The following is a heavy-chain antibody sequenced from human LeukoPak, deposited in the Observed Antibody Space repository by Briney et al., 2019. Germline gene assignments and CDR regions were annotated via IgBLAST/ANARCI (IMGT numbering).Heavy chain of an antibody. CDR1: GFSFGSYW. J-gene: IGHJ6*02. Sequence: PGGSLRLSCAASGFSFGSYWMSWVRQAPGKGLEWVANIKQDGSEKYYVDSVKGRFTISRDNAKNSLYLQMNSLRAEDTAVYYCARAGRTHFYSGMDVWGQGTTATVSS. CDR2: IKQDGSEK. V-gene: IGHV3-7*01. CDR3: ARAGRTHFYSGMDV.